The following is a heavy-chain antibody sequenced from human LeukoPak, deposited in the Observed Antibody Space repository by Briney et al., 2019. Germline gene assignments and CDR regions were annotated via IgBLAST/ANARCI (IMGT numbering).Heavy chain of an antibody. CDR1: GFTFSSYG. V-gene: IGHV3-30*03. Sequence: QPGRSLRLSCAAPGFTFSSYGMHWVRQAPGKGLEWVAVISYDGSNKYHADSVKGRFTISRDNSKNTLYLQMNSLRAEDTAVYYCASELLGRAVAGSPFDYWGQGTLVTVSS. CDR2: ISYDGSNK. D-gene: IGHD6-19*01. CDR3: ASELLGRAVAGSPFDY. J-gene: IGHJ4*02.